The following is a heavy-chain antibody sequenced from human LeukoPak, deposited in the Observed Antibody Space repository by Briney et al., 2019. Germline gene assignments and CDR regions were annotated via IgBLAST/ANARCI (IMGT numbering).Heavy chain of an antibody. CDR1: GFTISSYW. D-gene: IGHD7-27*01. CDR2: VDPDGSGK. J-gene: IGHJ5*02. Sequence: PGGSLRLSCAASGFTISSYWMNWVRQAPGKGLEWVANVDPDGSGKYYIDSVKGRFTVSRDNAKNSLYLQMTSLRAEDTATYYCLSWGVDHPCGQGTLVTVSS. V-gene: IGHV3-7*01. CDR3: LSWGVDHP.